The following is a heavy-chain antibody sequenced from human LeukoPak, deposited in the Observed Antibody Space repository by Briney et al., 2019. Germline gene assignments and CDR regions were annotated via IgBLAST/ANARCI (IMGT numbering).Heavy chain of an antibody. CDR2: ISSSGNTI. J-gene: IGHJ3*02. CDR1: GFTFSSYE. V-gene: IGHV3-48*03. CDR3: ARDLAVGAILPGGAFDI. D-gene: IGHD1-26*01. Sequence: PGGSLRLSCAASGFTFSSYEMNWVRQAPGKGLEWVSYISSSGNTIYYADSVKGRFTISRDNAKNSLYLQMNSLRAEDTAVYYCARDLAVGAILPGGAFDIWGQGTTVTVSS.